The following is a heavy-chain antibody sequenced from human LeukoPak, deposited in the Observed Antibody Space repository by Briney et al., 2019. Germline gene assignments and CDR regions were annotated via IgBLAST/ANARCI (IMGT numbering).Heavy chain of an antibody. CDR3: ARVDTAMAAVGN. Sequence: SVKVSCKASGYSFSNFGISWVRQAPGQGLEWVAWIIAVTGITNYAQKFQGRVTITADKSTSTAYMELSSLRSEDTAVYYCARVDTAMAAVGNWGQGTLVTVSS. D-gene: IGHD5-18*01. CDR1: GYSFSNFG. V-gene: IGHV1-69*10. J-gene: IGHJ4*02. CDR2: IIAVTGIT.